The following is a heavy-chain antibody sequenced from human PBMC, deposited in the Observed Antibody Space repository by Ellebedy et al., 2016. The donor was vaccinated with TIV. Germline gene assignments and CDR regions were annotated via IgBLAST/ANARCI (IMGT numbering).Heavy chain of an antibody. CDR3: ARVPPGAYGSGSYFGDDY. D-gene: IGHD3-10*01. CDR1: GFTFSDYV. V-gene: IGHV3-7*01. Sequence: GESLKISCAASGFTFSDYVMAWVRQAPGKGPEWVATIKQDGSEKFYVDSVKGRFTISRDNAKNLLYLQMNNLRVEDTAVYYCARVPPGAYGSGSYFGDDYWGQGTLVTVSS. J-gene: IGHJ4*02. CDR2: IKQDGSEK.